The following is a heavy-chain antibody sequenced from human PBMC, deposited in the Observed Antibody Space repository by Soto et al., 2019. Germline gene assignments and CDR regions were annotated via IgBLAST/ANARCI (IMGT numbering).Heavy chain of an antibody. CDR2: ISYDGSNQ. Sequence: WSLRLSCAASGFTFNIYGMHWVRQAPDKGLEWVALISYDGSNQYYADSVKGRFTISRDNSKNTLFLQMNSLRADDTAVYYCAKDQASGQGSFDSWGQGTPVTVSS. CDR3: AKDQASGQGSFDS. CDR1: GFTFNIYG. V-gene: IGHV3-30*18. J-gene: IGHJ4*02.